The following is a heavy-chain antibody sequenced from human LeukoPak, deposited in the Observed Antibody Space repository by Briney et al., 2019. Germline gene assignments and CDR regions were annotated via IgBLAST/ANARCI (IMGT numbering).Heavy chain of an antibody. J-gene: IGHJ4*02. V-gene: IGHV1-69*05. D-gene: IGHD6-6*01. CDR2: IIPIFGTA. CDR3: ARDLLYSSSLVGFASEY. CDR1: GGTFSSYA. Sequence: SVKVSCKASGGTFSSYAISWVRQAPGQGLEWVGGIIPIFGTANYAQKFQGRVTITTDESTSTAYMELSSLRSEDTAVYYCARDLLYSSSLVGFASEYWGQGTLVTVSS.